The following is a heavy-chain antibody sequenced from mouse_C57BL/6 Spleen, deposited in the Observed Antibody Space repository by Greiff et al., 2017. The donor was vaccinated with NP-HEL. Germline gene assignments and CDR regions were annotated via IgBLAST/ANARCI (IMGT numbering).Heavy chain of an antibody. V-gene: IGHV1-76*01. CDR2: IYPGSGNT. D-gene: IGHD3-3*01. Sequence: QVQLQQSGAELVRPGASVKLSCKASGYTFTDYYINWVKQRPGQGLEWIARIYPGSGNTYYNEKFKGKATLTAEKSSSTAYMQLSSLTSEDSAVYFCARGGLPDSGAGDYWGQGTSVTVSS. J-gene: IGHJ4*01. CDR3: ARGGLPDSGAGDY. CDR1: GYTFTDYY.